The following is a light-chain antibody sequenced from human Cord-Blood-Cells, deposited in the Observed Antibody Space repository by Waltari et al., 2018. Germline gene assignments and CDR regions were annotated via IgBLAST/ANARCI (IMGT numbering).Light chain of an antibody. CDR1: KSVSSSY. J-gene: IGKJ5*01. CDR2: GAS. Sequence: EIVFTQSPGTLSLSPGERSTLSCRASKSVSSSYLAWYQQKPGQAPRILIYGASSRATGIPDRFSGSGSGTDFTFTISRLEPEDFAVYYCQQYGSSPITFGQGTRLEIK. V-gene: IGKV3-20*01. CDR3: QQYGSSPIT.